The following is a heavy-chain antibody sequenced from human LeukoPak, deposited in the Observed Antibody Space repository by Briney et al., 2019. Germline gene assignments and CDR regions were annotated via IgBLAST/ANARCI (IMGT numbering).Heavy chain of an antibody. CDR1: GYTFTGYY. CDR2: LSAHIDDT. Sequence: ASVKVSCKASGYTFTGYYMHWVRQAPGQGLEWMGWLSAHIDDTRYSQKFQGRVTVTIDTSTTTAYMELRNLRSDDTAVYFCARVAFSKYHYYMDVWGKGTTVTVSS. J-gene: IGHJ6*03. V-gene: IGHV1-18*04. CDR3: ARVAFSKYHYYMDV. D-gene: IGHD4-11*01.